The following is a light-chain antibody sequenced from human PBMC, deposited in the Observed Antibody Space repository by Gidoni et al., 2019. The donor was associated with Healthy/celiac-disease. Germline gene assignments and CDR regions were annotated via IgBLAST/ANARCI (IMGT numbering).Light chain of an antibody. V-gene: IGKV1-39*01. CDR1: QSISSY. J-gene: IGKJ5*01. CDR2: AAS. Sequence: IQMTQSPSSLSASVGDRVTITCRASQSISSYLNWYQQKPGKAPKLLIYAASSLQSGVPSRFSGSGSGTDFTLTISSLQPEDFATYYCQQSYSTPVTFGQVTRLEIK. CDR3: QQSYSTPVT.